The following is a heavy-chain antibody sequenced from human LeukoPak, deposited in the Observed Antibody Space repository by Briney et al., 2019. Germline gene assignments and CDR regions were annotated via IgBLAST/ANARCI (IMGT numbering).Heavy chain of an antibody. Sequence: ASVKVSCKASGYTFTSYDINWVRQATGQGLEWMGWMNPNSGNTGYAQKFQGRVTMTRNTSISTAYMELSSLRSEDTAVYYCARERGYYDSSGYYPSYYYCMDVWGKGTTVTISS. CDR1: GYTFTSYD. CDR2: MNPNSGNT. D-gene: IGHD3-22*01. V-gene: IGHV1-8*01. CDR3: ARERGYYDSSGYYPSYYYCMDV. J-gene: IGHJ6*03.